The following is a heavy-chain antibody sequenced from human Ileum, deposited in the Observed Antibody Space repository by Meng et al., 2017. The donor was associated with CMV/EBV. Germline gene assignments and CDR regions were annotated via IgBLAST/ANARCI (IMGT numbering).Heavy chain of an antibody. D-gene: IGHD3-22*01. J-gene: IGHJ4*02. CDR2: IYWDDDK. CDR1: GFSLSTSGVG. CDR3: AHGNYKSSAYYYDY. V-gene: IGHV2-5*02. Sequence: QLPLKEFGPTLVKPTQTLPLTWTFSGFSLSTSGVGVGWIRQPPGKALEWLAVIYWDDDKSCSPSLKSRLTITKDTSKKQVVLTMTNMDPVDTATYYCAHGNYKSSAYYYDYWGQGTLVTVSS.